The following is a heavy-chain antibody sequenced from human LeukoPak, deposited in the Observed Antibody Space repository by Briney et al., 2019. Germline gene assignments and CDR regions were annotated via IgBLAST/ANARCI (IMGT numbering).Heavy chain of an antibody. CDR1: GYTFTGYY. CDR2: INPNSGGT. V-gene: IGHV1-2*02. Sequence: ASVKVSCKASGYTFTGYYMHWVRQAPGQGLEWMGWINPNSGGTNYAQKFQGRVTMTRDTSISTAYMELSRLRCDDTAVYYCARDPSSSYPLDYWGQGTLVNVSS. CDR3: ARDPSSSYPLDY. J-gene: IGHJ4*02. D-gene: IGHD6-6*01.